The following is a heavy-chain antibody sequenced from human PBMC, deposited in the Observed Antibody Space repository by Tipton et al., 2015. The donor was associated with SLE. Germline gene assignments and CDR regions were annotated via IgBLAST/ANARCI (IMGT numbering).Heavy chain of an antibody. J-gene: IGHJ5*02. Sequence: TLSLTCTVSGDSISSYYWSWIRQPPGKGLEWIGNVHTTGSTNYSPSLKSRVTISVGSSKSQFSLYLSSVTAADTAMYYCARQPRGINWFDPWGQGPLVTVSS. CDR2: VHTTGST. CDR3: ARQPRGINWFDP. CDR1: GDSISSYY. V-gene: IGHV4-4*08.